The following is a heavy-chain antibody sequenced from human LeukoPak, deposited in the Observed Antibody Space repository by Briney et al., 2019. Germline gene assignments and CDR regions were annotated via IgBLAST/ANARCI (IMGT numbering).Heavy chain of an antibody. CDR3: ARGTYSGYDPLNY. J-gene: IGHJ4*02. CDR1: GFTFSSYG. CDR2: IWYDGSNK. V-gene: IGHV3-33*01. D-gene: IGHD5-12*01. Sequence: GRSLRLSCAASGFTFSSYGMHWVRQAPGKGLEWVAVIWYDGSNKYYADSVRGRFTISRDNSKNTLYLQMNSLRAEDTAVYYCARGTYSGYDPLNYWGQGTLVTVSS.